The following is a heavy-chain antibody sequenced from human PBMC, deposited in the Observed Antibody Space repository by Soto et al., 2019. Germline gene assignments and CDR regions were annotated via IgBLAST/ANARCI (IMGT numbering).Heavy chain of an antibody. Sequence: GGSLRLSCAASGFTFSSYGMHWVRQAPGKGLEWVAVIWYDGSNKYYADSVKGRFTISRDNSKNTMYLQMNSLRAEDMAVYYCARDTYCSGGSCYSDAFDIWGQGTMVTVSS. D-gene: IGHD2-15*01. CDR2: IWYDGSNK. CDR1: GFTFSSYG. V-gene: IGHV3-33*01. CDR3: ARDTYCSGGSCYSDAFDI. J-gene: IGHJ3*02.